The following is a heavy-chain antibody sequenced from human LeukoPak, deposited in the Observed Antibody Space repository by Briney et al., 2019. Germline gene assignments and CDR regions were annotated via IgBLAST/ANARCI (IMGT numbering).Heavy chain of an antibody. V-gene: IGHV3-64*01. J-gene: IGHJ6*02. Sequence: PGGSLRLSCAASGFTFSSYAMHWVRQAPGKGLEYVSAISSNGGSTYYANSVKGRFTNSRDNSKNTLYLQMGSLRAEDMAVYYCAGGVDTAMVNYYYGMYVWGQGTTVTVSS. CDR2: ISSNGGST. CDR3: AGGVDTAMVNYYYGMYV. D-gene: IGHD5-18*01. CDR1: GFTFSSYA.